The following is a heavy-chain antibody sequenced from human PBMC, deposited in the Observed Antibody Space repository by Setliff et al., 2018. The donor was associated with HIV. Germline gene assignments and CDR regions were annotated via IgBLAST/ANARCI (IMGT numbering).Heavy chain of an antibody. Sequence: PSETLSLTCTVSGGSISEYYWSWIRQPPGKGLEWIGYIDYSGSTNYNASLKSRLTMSIDTSKSQFSLKLGSVTAADTAVYYCARGDGTKYYYYYYMDVWGKGTTVTVSS. CDR3: ARGDGTKYYYYYYMDV. CDR2: IDYSGST. V-gene: IGHV4-59*01. CDR1: GGSISEYY. D-gene: IGHD1-7*01. J-gene: IGHJ6*03.